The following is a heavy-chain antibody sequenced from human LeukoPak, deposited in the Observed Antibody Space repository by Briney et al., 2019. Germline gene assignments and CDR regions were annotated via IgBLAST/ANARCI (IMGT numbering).Heavy chain of an antibody. CDR2: INPNSGGT. J-gene: IGHJ6*02. CDR3: ASATDTAMVNGYYYYGMDV. CDR1: GYTFTSYY. V-gene: IGHV1-2*02. D-gene: IGHD5-18*01. Sequence: ASVKVSCKASGYTFTSYYMHWVRQAPGQGLEWMGWINPNSGGTNYAQKFQGRVTMTRDTSISTAYMELSRLRSDDTAVYYCASATDTAMVNGYYYYGMDVWGQGTTVTVSS.